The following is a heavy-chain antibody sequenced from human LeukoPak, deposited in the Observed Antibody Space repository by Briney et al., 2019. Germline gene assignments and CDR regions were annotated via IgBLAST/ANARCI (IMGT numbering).Heavy chain of an antibody. V-gene: IGHV3-30*02. CDR1: GFTFSSYG. CDR2: IRYDGSNR. Sequence: GGSLRLSCAASGFTFSSYGMHWVRQAPGKGLEWVAFIRYDGSNRYYADSVKGRFTISRDNSKNTLYLQMNSLRAEDTAVYYCAKWDVVPAAITFDIWGQGTMVTVSS. J-gene: IGHJ3*02. CDR3: AKWDVVPAAITFDI. D-gene: IGHD2-2*01.